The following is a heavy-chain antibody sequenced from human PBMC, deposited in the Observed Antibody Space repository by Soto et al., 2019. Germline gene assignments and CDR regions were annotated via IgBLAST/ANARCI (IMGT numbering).Heavy chain of an antibody. CDR3: ARRFCSSITCLLSPTGNWLEP. CDR2: IYNSGST. CDR1: GASVSSYY. J-gene: IGHJ5*02. Sequence: PSETLSLTCTVSGASVSSYYWHWIRQPPGKGLEWIASIYNSGSTHYNPSLMSRVTISIDTSKNQFFLQLSSVTAADTAVYYCARRFCSSITCLLSPTGNWLEPWGQGVLVTVSS. D-gene: IGHD2-2*01. V-gene: IGHV4-59*08.